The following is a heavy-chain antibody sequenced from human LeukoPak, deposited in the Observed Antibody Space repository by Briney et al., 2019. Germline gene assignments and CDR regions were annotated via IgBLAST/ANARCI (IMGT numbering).Heavy chain of an antibody. Sequence: GRSLRLSCAASGFTFSSYGMHWVRQAPGKGLEWVAVISYDGSNKYYADSVKGRFTISRDNSKNTLYLQMNSLRAEDTAVYYCARVWRSISGSYSYYYYYYMDVWGKGTTVTVSS. D-gene: IGHD1-26*01. CDR2: ISYDGSNK. V-gene: IGHV3-30*03. CDR3: ARVWRSISGSYSYYYYYYMDV. J-gene: IGHJ6*03. CDR1: GFTFSSYG.